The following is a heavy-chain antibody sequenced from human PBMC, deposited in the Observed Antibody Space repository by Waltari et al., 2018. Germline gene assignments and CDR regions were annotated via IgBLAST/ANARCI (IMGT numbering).Heavy chain of an antibody. CDR3: AKDVIAARRGFDY. Sequence: EVQLLESGGGLVQPGGSLRLSCAASGFTFSSYAMSWVRQAPGKGLEWVSAISGSGCSTYYADSVKGRFTISRDNSKNTLYLQMNSLRAEDTAVYYCAKDVIAARRGFDYWGQGTLVTVSS. J-gene: IGHJ4*02. CDR2: ISGSGCST. D-gene: IGHD6-6*01. V-gene: IGHV3-23*01. CDR1: GFTFSSYA.